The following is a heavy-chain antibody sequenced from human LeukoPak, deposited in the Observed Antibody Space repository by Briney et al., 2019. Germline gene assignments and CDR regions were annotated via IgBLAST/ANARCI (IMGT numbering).Heavy chain of an antibody. V-gene: IGHV3-74*01. CDR1: GFTFSSYW. Sequence: GGSLRLSCAASGFTFSSYWMHWVRQAPGKGLVWVSRINSDGSSTSYADSVKGRFTISRDNAKNTLYLQMNSLRAEDTAVHYCASSYSSSWYYFDYWGQGTLVTVSS. J-gene: IGHJ4*02. CDR3: ASSYSSSWYYFDY. D-gene: IGHD6-13*01. CDR2: INSDGSST.